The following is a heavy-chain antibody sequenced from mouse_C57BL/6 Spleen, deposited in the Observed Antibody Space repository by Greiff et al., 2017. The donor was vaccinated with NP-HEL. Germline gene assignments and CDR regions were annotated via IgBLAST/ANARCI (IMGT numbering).Heavy chain of an antibody. J-gene: IGHJ3*01. CDR1: GFNIKDDY. Sequence: EVQRVESGAELVRPGASVKLSCTASGFNIKDDYMHWVKQRPEQGLEWIGWIDPENGDTEYASKFQGKATITADTSSNTAYLQLSSLTSEDTAVYYCTTGYEPRAYWGQGTLVTVAA. CDR2: IDPENGDT. CDR3: TTGYEPRAY. D-gene: IGHD2-2*01. V-gene: IGHV14-4*01.